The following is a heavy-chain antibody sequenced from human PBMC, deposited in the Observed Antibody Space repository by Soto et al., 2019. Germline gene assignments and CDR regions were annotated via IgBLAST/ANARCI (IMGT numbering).Heavy chain of an antibody. CDR3: ARGQLLHYQYGLDV. D-gene: IGHD3-10*01. CDR2: IYYGGST. V-gene: IGHV4-59*07. J-gene: IGHJ6*02. Sequence: QVQLQESGPALVRPSDSLSLMCSVSGVPITTFYWSWIRQAPGKGLEYIGYIYYGGSTDYNPALKSRVTISVDTAKNEFSLNLRSVTAADTAAYYCARGQLLHYQYGLDVWGQGTTVIV. CDR1: GVPITTFY.